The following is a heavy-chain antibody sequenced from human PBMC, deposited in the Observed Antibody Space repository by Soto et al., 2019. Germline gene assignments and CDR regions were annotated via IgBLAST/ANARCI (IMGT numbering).Heavy chain of an antibody. Sequence: QVQLQQSGPGLVKPSETLSLTCTVSSGPSRSHNWGWLRQTPGRGLEWIGYVYDTGSTSYTPSLKVSGTLAAHTSTNHIPLTLRSVTAADRSVYNCVINGIGHLPGLVDVWCQGTTVSVS. CDR1: SGPSRSHN. CDR2: VYDTGST. J-gene: IGHJ6*02. V-gene: IGHV4-59*08. CDR3: VINGIGHLPGLVDV. D-gene: IGHD1-26*01.